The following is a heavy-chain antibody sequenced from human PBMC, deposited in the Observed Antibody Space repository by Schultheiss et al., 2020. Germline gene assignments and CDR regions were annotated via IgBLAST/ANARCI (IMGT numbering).Heavy chain of an antibody. CDR3: ARYNWNYVLDGMDV. V-gene: IGHV3-33*01. D-gene: IGHD1-7*01. Sequence: GESLKISCAASGFTFSSYGMHWVRQAPGKGLEWVAVIWYDGSNKYYADSVKGRFTISRDNSKNTLYLQMNSLRAEDTAVYYCARYNWNYVLDGMDVWGQGTTVTVSS. CDR2: IWYDGSNK. J-gene: IGHJ6*02. CDR1: GFTFSSYG.